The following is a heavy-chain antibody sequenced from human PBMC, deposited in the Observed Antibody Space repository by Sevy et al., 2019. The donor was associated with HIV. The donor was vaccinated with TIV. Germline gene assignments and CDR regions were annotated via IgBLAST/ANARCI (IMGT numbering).Heavy chain of an antibody. J-gene: IGHJ3*02. CDR2: ISGRGDDT. CDR3: AKDIVVVVGEAFDI. Sequence: GGSLRLSCAASGFTVSNYAMNWVRQAPGKGLEWVSAISGRGDDTYYADSVKGRFTISRDKSKNTLYLQVNSLRAEDTAVYYCAKDIVVVVGEAFDIWGQGTMVTVSS. CDR1: GFTVSNYA. V-gene: IGHV3-23*01. D-gene: IGHD2-15*01.